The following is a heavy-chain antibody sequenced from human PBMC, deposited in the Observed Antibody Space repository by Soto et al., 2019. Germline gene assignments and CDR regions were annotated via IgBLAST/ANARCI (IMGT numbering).Heavy chain of an antibody. Sequence: QVQLQESGPGLVKPSGTLSLTCAVSGYSISSSNWWSWVRQPPGKGLEWIGEIYHRGSTNYNPSLKSRVTLSVDRSKNQCSLNLSSVTAADTAVYYCARVTSTGWYYFDYWGQGTLVTVSS. CDR3: ARVTSTGWYYFDY. D-gene: IGHD6-19*01. V-gene: IGHV4-4*02. CDR1: GYSISSSNW. J-gene: IGHJ4*02. CDR2: IYHRGST.